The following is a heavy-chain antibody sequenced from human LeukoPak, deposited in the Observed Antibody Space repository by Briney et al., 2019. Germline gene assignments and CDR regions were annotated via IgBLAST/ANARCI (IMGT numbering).Heavy chain of an antibody. CDR2: ISGSGGST. D-gene: IGHD3-3*01. CDR1: GFTFSSYA. V-gene: IGHV3-23*01. Sequence: PGGSLRLSCAASGFTFSSYAMSWVRQAPGKGLEWVSAISGSGGSTYYADSVKGRFTISRDNSKNTLYLQMNSLRAEDTAVYYCAKSPLGDFWSGYYPNGDWFDPWGQGTLVTVSS. J-gene: IGHJ5*02. CDR3: AKSPLGDFWSGYYPNGDWFDP.